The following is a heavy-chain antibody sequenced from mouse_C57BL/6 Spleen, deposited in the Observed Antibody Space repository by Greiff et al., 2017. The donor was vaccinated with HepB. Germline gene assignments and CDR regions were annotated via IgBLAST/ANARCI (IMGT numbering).Heavy chain of an antibody. D-gene: IGHD4-1*01. J-gene: IGHJ3*01. CDR2: IWTGGGT. V-gene: IGHV2-9-1*01. CDR1: GFSFTSYA. Sequence: VKLMESGPGLVAPSQSLSITCTVSGFSFTSYAISWVRQPPGKGLEWLGVIWTGGGTNYNSALKSRLSISKDNSKSQVFLKMNSLQTDDTARYYCATVTGSFAYWGQGTLVTVSA. CDR3: ATVTGSFAY.